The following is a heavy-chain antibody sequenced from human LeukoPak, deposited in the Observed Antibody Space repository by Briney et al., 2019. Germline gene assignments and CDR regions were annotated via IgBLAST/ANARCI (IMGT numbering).Heavy chain of an antibody. J-gene: IGHJ4*02. CDR1: GGSFSDYY. CDR3: ARDRYGGNSGEFDY. Sequence: SETLSLTCAVYGGSFSDYYWSWIRQPPGKGLEWIGEINHSGSTNYNPSLKSRVTISVDTSKNQFSLKLSSVTAADTAVYYCARDRYGGNSGEFDYWGQGTLVTVSS. V-gene: IGHV4-34*01. CDR2: INHSGST. D-gene: IGHD4-23*01.